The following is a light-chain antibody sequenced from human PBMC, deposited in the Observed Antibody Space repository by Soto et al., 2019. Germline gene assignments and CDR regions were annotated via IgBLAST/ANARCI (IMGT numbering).Light chain of an antibody. V-gene: IGKV3-20*01. Sequence: EIVLTQSPGTLSLSAGESATLSCRASQSVSSSYLAWYQQKPGQAPRLLIYGASSRATGIPARLSGSGSGTDLNLTISRLEPEDFAVYYCQKYGSSPRTFGQGTKVDIK. J-gene: IGKJ1*01. CDR3: QKYGSSPRT. CDR1: QSVSSSY. CDR2: GAS.